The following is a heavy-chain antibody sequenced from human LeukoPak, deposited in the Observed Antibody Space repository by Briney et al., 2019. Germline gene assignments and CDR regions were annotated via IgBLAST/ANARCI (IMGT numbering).Heavy chain of an antibody. V-gene: IGHV1-24*01. CDR3: ATDSHQLLFGGMDV. CDR1: GYTLTELS. Sequence: GASVKVSCKVSGYTLTELSMYWVRQAPGKGLEWMGGFDPEDGETIYAQKFQGRVTMTEDTSTDTAYMELSSLRSEDTAVYYCATDSHQLLFGGMDVWGQGTTVTVSS. CDR2: FDPEDGET. J-gene: IGHJ6*02. D-gene: IGHD2-2*01.